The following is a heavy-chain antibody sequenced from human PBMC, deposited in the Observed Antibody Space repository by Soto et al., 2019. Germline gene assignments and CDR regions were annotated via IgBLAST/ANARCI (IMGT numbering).Heavy chain of an antibody. CDR3: ARGGYYYDSSGYDYFDY. J-gene: IGHJ4*02. CDR1: GGSIRDYF. Sequence: NPSETLSLTCAVSGGSIRDYFWTWIRQPPGKGLEWIGYIYYSGSTNYNPSLKSRVTISVDTSKNHFSLQLRSVTAADTAVYYCARGGYYYDSSGYDYFDYWGQGTLVTVS. V-gene: IGHV4-59*01. D-gene: IGHD3-22*01. CDR2: IYYSGST.